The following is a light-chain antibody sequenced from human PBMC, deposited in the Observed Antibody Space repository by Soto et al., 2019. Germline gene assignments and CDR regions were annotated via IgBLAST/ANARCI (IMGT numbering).Light chain of an antibody. J-gene: IGLJ2*01. CDR2: DNN. V-gene: IGLV1-51*01. CDR1: SSNIGNNY. CDR3: EAWDSSLYVEI. Sequence: QSVLTQPPSVSAAPGQMVTISCSGSSSNIGNNYVSWYQQLPGTAPKLLIYDNNKRPSGIPDRFSGSKSGTSATLGITGLQTGDEADYYCEAWDSSLYVEIFGGGTKVTVL.